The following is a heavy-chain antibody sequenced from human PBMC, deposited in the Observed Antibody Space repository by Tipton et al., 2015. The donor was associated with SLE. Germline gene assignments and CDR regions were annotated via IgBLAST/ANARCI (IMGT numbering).Heavy chain of an antibody. CDR2: VYYSGYT. D-gene: IGHD5-12*01. J-gene: IGHJ3*02. CDR1: GGSIRSSNYY. CDR3: ARGHERHYDSPNFDI. Sequence: TLSLTCTVSGGSIRSSNYYWGWIRQPPGKGLEWIGSVYYSGYTFYNPSLKSRVIISVDTSKNQFSLKLSSVTAADTAVYYCARGHERHYDSPNFDIWGQGTMVTVSS. V-gene: IGHV4-39*07.